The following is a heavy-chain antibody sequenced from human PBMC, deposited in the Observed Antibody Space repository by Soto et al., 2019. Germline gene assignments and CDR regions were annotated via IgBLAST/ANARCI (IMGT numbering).Heavy chain of an antibody. CDR3: ARVSGWYSFHY. Sequence: QAPGQRLEWMAWINAGNGNTKYSQKFQGRVTITRDTSASTAYMELSSLRSEDTAVYYCARVSGWYSFHYWGQGPLVTV. D-gene: IGHD6-19*01. CDR2: INAGNGNT. J-gene: IGHJ4*02. V-gene: IGHV1-3*01.